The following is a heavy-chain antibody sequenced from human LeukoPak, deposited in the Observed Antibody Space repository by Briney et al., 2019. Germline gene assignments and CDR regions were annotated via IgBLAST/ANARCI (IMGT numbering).Heavy chain of an antibody. J-gene: IGHJ3*02. D-gene: IGHD2-2*02. Sequence: GGSLRLSCAASGFTFSTYAMSWVRRAPGKGLEWVSAISGGGGSIYYADSVKGRFTISRDNSKNMLYLQMNSLRAEDTAVYYCAKAYTLHDAFDIWGQGTMVTVSS. CDR1: GFTFSTYA. CDR2: ISGGGGSI. CDR3: AKAYTLHDAFDI. V-gene: IGHV3-23*01.